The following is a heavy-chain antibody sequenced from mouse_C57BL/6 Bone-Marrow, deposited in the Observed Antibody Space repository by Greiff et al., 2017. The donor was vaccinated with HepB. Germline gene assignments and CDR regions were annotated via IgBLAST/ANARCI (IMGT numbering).Heavy chain of an antibody. CDR1: GYTFTSYG. J-gene: IGHJ2*01. Sequence: QVQLKESGAELARPGASVKLSCKASGYTFTSYGISWVKQRTGQGLEWIGEIYPRSGNTYYNEKFKGKATLTADKSSSTAYMELRSLTSEDSAVYFCARDPVTTVVATWDFDYWGQGTTLTVSS. CDR3: ARDPVTTVVATWDFDY. V-gene: IGHV1-81*01. D-gene: IGHD1-1*01. CDR2: IYPRSGNT.